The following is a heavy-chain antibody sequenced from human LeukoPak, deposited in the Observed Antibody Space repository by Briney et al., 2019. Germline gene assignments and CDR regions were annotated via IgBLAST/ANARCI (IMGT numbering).Heavy chain of an antibody. D-gene: IGHD1-26*01. J-gene: IGHJ5*02. CDR2: ISWNSGSI. CDR3: PKDSNPMSGSYSWSDP. V-gene: IGHV3-9*01. Sequence: GRSLRLSCAASGFTFDDYAMHWVRQAPGKGLEWVSGISWNSGSIGYADSVKGRFTISRDNAKNSLYLQMNSLRAEDTALYYCPKDSNPMSGSYSWSDPWGQGTLVTVSS. CDR1: GFTFDDYA.